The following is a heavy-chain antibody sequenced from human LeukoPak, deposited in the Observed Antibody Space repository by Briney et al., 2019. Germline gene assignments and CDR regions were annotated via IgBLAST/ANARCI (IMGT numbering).Heavy chain of an antibody. J-gene: IGHJ4*02. V-gene: IGHV3-20*04. CDR1: GFTFDDYG. CDR2: INWNGGST. Sequence: GGSLRLSCAASGFTFDDYGMSWVRQAPGKGLEWVSGINWNGGSTGYADSVKGRFTISRDNAKTSLYLQMNSLRAEDTALYYCARDSIMITFGGVIALDYWGQGTLVTVSS. D-gene: IGHD3-16*02. CDR3: ARDSIMITFGGVIALDY.